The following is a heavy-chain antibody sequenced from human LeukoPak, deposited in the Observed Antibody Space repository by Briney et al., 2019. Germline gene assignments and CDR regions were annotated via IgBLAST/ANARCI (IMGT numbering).Heavy chain of an antibody. V-gene: IGHV3-21*01. CDR2: ISSSSSYI. J-gene: IGHJ6*03. Sequence: GGSLRLSCAASGFNFGSYSMSWVRQAPGKGLDCVSSISSSSSYIYYADSVKGRFTISRDNAKNSLYLQMNRLRAEDTALYYCARVDNYYYYMVVWGKGTTVTVSS. D-gene: IGHD2-2*03. CDR1: GFNFGSYS. CDR3: ARVDNYYYYMVV.